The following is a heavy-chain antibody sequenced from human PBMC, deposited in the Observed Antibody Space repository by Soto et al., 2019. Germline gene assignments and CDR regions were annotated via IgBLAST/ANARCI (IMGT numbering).Heavy chain of an antibody. V-gene: IGHV3-15*01. CDR3: TTYSSSS. Sequence: EVPLVESGGGLVKPGGSLRLSCAASGFTFSNAWMSWVRQAPGKGLEWVGRIKSKPDGGTTDYAAPVKGRFTIPRDDSNNALYLQMNSLKTEDTAVYYCTTYSSSSWGQGTLVTVSS. CDR2: IKSKPDGGTT. D-gene: IGHD6-6*01. J-gene: IGHJ4*02. CDR1: GFTFSNAW.